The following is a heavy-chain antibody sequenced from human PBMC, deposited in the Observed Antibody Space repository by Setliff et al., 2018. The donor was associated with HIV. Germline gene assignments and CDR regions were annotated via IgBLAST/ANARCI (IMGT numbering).Heavy chain of an antibody. J-gene: IGHJ4*02. V-gene: IGHV3-23*01. D-gene: IGHD3-9*01. CDR2: ITGSGIST. Sequence: PGGSLRLSCAASGFTFSSYAMTWVRQAPGKGLEWVASITGSGISTYHADFVKGRFTISRDNAKNSLYLQMNSLRAEDTAVYYCVRDKDWAFDYWGQGTLVTVSS. CDR3: VRDKDWAFDY. CDR1: GFTFSSYA.